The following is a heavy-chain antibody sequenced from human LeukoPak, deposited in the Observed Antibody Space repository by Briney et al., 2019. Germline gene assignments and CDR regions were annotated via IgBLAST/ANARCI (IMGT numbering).Heavy chain of an antibody. D-gene: IGHD2-2*01. CDR1: GGSIISSSSY. J-gene: IGHJ3*02. V-gene: IGHV4-39*07. CDR3: ATSPPVVPAAITAFDI. Sequence: PSETLSLTCTVSGGSIISSSSYWGWIRQPPKKGLEWIGAIYYNGNTYYNRSLRSRVTMSVDTSKNQFSLQLSSVTAADTAVYYCATSPPVVPAAITAFDIWGQGTMVTVSS. CDR2: IYYNGNT.